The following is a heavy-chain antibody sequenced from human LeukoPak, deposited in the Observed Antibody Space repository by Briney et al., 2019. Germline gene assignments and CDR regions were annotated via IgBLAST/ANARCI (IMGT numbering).Heavy chain of an antibody. CDR3: ARRAVTDAFDI. V-gene: IGHV4-39*07. Sequence: NSSETLSLTCTVSGGSISSGGYYWSWIRQHPGKGLEWIGEIYHSGSTNYNPSLKSRVSISVDKSKNQFSLKLSSVTAADTAVYYCARRAVTDAFDIWGQGTMVTVSS. CDR1: GGSISSGGYY. D-gene: IGHD4-23*01. J-gene: IGHJ3*02. CDR2: IYHSGST.